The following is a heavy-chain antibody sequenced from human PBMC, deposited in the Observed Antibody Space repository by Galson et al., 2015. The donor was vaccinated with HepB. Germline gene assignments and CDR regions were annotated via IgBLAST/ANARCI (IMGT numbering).Heavy chain of an antibody. CDR3: ARERAMIVVVTPHTDAFDI. Sequence: SVKVSCKASGGTFSSYAISWVRQAPGQGLEWMGGIIPIFGIANYAQKFQGRVTITADESTSTAYMELSSLRSEDTAVYYCARERAMIVVVTPHTDAFDIWGQGTMVTVSS. D-gene: IGHD3-22*01. CDR1: GGTFSSYA. V-gene: IGHV1-69*13. J-gene: IGHJ3*02. CDR2: IIPIFGIA.